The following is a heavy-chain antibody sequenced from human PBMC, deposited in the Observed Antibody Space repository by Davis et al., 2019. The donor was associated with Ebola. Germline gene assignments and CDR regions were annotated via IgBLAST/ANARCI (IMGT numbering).Heavy chain of an antibody. J-gene: IGHJ4*02. Sequence: GESLKISCKGSGYSFTSYWIGWVRQMPGKGLEWMGIIYPGDSDTRYSPSFQGQVTISADKSISTAYLQWSSLKASDTAMYYCARNWVGYYDSSGYSDYWGQGTLVTVSS. D-gene: IGHD3-22*01. CDR1: GYSFTSYW. V-gene: IGHV5-51*01. CDR3: ARNWVGYYDSSGYSDY. CDR2: IYPGDSDT.